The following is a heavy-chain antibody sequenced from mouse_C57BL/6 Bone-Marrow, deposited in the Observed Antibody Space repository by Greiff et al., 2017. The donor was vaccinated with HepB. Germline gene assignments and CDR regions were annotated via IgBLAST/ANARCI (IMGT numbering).Heavy chain of an antibody. J-gene: IGHJ1*03. CDR3: ARWYGSSYRLYWYFDV. D-gene: IGHD1-1*01. CDR2: IRNKANGYTT. CDR1: GFTFTDYY. Sequence: EVKLVESGGGLVQPGGSLSLSCAASGFTFTDYYMSWVRQPPGKALEWLGFIRNKANGYTTEYSASVKGRFTISRDNSQSILYLQMNALRAEDSATYYCARWYGSSYRLYWYFDVWGTGTTVTVSS. V-gene: IGHV7-3*01.